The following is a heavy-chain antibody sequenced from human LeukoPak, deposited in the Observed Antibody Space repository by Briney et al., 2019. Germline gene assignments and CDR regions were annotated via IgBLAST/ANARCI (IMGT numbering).Heavy chain of an antibody. V-gene: IGHV3-48*04. J-gene: IGHJ5*02. Sequence: GGSLRLSCAASGFTFSSYSMNWVRQAPGKGLEWVSYISSSSSTIYYADSVKGRFTISRDNAKNSLYLQMNSLRAEDTAVYYCARDLATLRGPWGQGTLVTVSS. CDR1: GFTFSSYS. CDR3: ARDLATLRGP. CDR2: ISSSSSTI. D-gene: IGHD3-16*01.